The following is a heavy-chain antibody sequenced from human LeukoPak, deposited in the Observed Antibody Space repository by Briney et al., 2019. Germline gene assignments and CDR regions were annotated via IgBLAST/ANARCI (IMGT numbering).Heavy chain of an antibody. D-gene: IGHD2-2*01. V-gene: IGHV3-23*01. J-gene: IGHJ6*02. Sequence: GGSLRLSCAASGFIFTSYAMSWVRHTPGKGLEWVSGISGSGATTYYADSVKGRFTISRDNSKNTLYLQMNSLRAEDTAVYYCAKVRDPYCSSTSCATEGMDVWGQGTTVTVSS. CDR2: ISGSGATT. CDR3: AKVRDPYCSSTSCATEGMDV. CDR1: GFIFTSYA.